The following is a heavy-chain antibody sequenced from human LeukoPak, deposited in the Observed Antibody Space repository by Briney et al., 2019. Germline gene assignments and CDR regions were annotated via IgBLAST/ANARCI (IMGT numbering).Heavy chain of an antibody. CDR1: GFTFSDYY. J-gene: IGHJ6*03. CDR3: ARDKMGYSYGLDYYYYMDV. Sequence: GGSLRLFCAASGFTFSDYYMSWIRQAPGKGLEWVSYISSSGSTIYYADSVKGRFTISRDNAKNSLYLQMNSLRAEDTAVYYCARDKMGYSYGLDYYYYMDVWGKGTTVTVSS. D-gene: IGHD5-18*01. CDR2: ISSSGSTI. V-gene: IGHV3-11*04.